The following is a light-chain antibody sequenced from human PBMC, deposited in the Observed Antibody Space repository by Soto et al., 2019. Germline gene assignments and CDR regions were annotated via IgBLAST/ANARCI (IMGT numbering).Light chain of an antibody. CDR2: EVS. CDR1: NSDVGTYNY. V-gene: IGLV2-14*01. Sequence: QSVLTQPASVSGSPGQSITISCTGTNSDVGTYNYVSWFQQHPGKAPKLIIYEVSSRPSGVSNRFSASKSGNTASLTISGLQAEDEADYSCSSYSSTSTAVFGGGTQLTVL. CDR3: SSYSSTSTAV. J-gene: IGLJ2*01.